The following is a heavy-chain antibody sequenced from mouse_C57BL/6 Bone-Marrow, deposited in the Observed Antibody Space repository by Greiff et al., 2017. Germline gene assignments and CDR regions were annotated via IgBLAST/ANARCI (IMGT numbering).Heavy chain of an antibody. CDR3: ARNDYDSYWYFDV. Sequence: QVQLQQPGAELVMPGASVKLSCKASGYTFTSYWMHWVKQRPGQGLEWIGEIDPSASYTNYNQKFKGKSTLTVDKSSSTAYMQLSSLTSEDSAVYYCARNDYDSYWYFDVWGTGTTVTVSS. J-gene: IGHJ1*03. D-gene: IGHD2-4*01. CDR1: GYTFTSYW. CDR2: IDPSASYT. V-gene: IGHV1-69*01.